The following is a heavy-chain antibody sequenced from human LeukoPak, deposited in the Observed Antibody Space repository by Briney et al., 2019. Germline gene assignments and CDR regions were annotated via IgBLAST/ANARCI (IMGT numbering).Heavy chain of an antibody. Sequence: GGSLRLSCAASGFTFSSYWMHWVRQAPGKGLVGVSRINSDGSSTSYADSVKGRFTISRDNAKNTLYLQMNSLRAEDTAVYYCARELPTVTTYYFDYWGQGTLVTVSS. CDR3: ARELPTVTTYYFDY. CDR1: GFTFSSYW. D-gene: IGHD4-17*01. V-gene: IGHV3-74*01. CDR2: INSDGSST. J-gene: IGHJ4*02.